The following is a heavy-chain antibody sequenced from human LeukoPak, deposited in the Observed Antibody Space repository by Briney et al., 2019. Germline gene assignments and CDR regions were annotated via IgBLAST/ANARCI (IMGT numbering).Heavy chain of an antibody. CDR3: AKGPSSGSQLPQPYYYYMDV. Sequence: SETLSLTCTVSGHSIISGSDWAWIRQPPGKGLEGIGHIYHSGTTSYNLSLKSRVTISVDTSNNQFSLKLGSVTPTDTAVYYCAKGPSSGSQLPQPYYYYMDVWGKGTTVTVSS. J-gene: IGHJ6*03. V-gene: IGHV4-38-2*02. CDR2: IYHSGTT. CDR1: GHSIISGSD. D-gene: IGHD2-2*01.